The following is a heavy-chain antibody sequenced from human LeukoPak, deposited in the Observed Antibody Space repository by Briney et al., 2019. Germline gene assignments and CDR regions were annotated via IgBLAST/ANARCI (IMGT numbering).Heavy chain of an antibody. CDR2: IIPIFGTA. CDR1: GGTFSSYA. J-gene: IGHJ6*03. D-gene: IGHD6-13*01. Sequence: GASVKVSCKASGGTFSSYAISWVRQAPGQGLEWMGGIIPIFGTANYAQKFQGRVMITADESTSTAYMELSSLRSEDTAVYYCARNTAAGYYYYYMDVWGKGTTVTISS. CDR3: ARNTAAGYYYYYMDV. V-gene: IGHV1-69*13.